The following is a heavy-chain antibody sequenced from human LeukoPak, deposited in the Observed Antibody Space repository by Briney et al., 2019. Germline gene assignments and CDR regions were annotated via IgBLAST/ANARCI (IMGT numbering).Heavy chain of an antibody. CDR3: ARDPWGGGFDY. V-gene: IGHV4-38-2*02. CDR2: IYHSGST. Sequence: SETLSLTCTVSGYSITSGYYWGWTRQPPGKGLEWIGSIYHSGSTYYNPSLKSRVTISVDTPKNQFSLKLGSVAAADTAVYYCARDPWGGGFDYWGQGTLVTVSS. D-gene: IGHD3-10*01. J-gene: IGHJ4*02. CDR1: GYSITSGYY.